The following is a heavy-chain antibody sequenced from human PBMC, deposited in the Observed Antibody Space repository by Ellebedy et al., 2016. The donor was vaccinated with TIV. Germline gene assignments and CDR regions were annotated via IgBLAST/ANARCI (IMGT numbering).Heavy chain of an antibody. CDR1: GGSISSYY. D-gene: IGHD3-9*01. V-gene: IGHV4-59*01. CDR2: ISHSGST. CDR3: VRESYDILTGYQIFDN. J-gene: IGHJ4*02. Sequence: PGGSLRLSCTVSGGSISSYYWNWIRQPPGKGLEWIGSISHSGSTNYNPSLKSQVTISVDTSKNQFSLKLSSVTAADTAMYYCVRESYDILTGYQIFDNWGQGTLVTVSS.